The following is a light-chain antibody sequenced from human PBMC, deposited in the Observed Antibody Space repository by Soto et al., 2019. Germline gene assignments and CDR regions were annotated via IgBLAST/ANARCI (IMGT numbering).Light chain of an antibody. Sequence: DIQMTQSPSTLSAFVGDRVTITCRASQSISSRLAWYQQKAGKAPKLLIYKASTLERGVPSRFSGSESGTEFTLTISSLQPDDFATYYCEQYNTSSGWFGQGTKVEIK. CDR3: EQYNTSSGW. J-gene: IGKJ1*01. CDR1: QSISSR. CDR2: KAS. V-gene: IGKV1-5*03.